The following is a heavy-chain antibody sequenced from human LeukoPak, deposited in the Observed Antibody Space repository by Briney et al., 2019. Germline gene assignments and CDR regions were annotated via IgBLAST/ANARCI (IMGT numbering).Heavy chain of an antibody. V-gene: IGHV4-34*01. CDR2: IDHSGST. D-gene: IGHD3-10*01. Sequence: SETLSLTCAVYGGSFSGYYWSWIRQPPGKGLGWIGEIDHSGSTNYNPSLKSRVTISVDTSKNQFSLKLSSVTAADTAVYYCARVGRYYGSGRGFDPWGQGTLVTVSS. CDR3: ARVGRYYGSGRGFDP. J-gene: IGHJ5*02. CDR1: GGSFSGYY.